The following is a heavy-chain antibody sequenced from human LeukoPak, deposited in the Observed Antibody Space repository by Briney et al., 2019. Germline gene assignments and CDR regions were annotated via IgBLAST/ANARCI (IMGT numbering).Heavy chain of an antibody. Sequence: ASVKVSCKASGYTFTGYYMHWVRQAPGQGLEWMGIINPSGGSTSYAQKFQGRVTMTRDMSTSTVYMELSSLRSEDTAVYYCARDVEAVADYYYYYMDVWGKGTAVTVSS. V-gene: IGHV1-46*01. J-gene: IGHJ6*03. D-gene: IGHD6-19*01. CDR1: GYTFTGYY. CDR2: INPSGGST. CDR3: ARDVEAVADYYYYYMDV.